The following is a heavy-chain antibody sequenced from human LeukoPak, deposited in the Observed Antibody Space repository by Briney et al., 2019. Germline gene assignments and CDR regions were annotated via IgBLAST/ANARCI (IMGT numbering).Heavy chain of an antibody. CDR2: IYYSGST. CDR3: ARDRYCTTTRCSDY. CDR1: GGSISSSSYY. V-gene: IGHV4-39*07. J-gene: IGHJ4*02. D-gene: IGHD2-2*01. Sequence: PSETLSLTCTVSGGSISSSSYYWGWIRQPPGKGLEWIGSIYYSGSTYYNPSLKSRVTISVDTSKNQFSLKLSSVTAADTAVYYCARDRYCTTTRCSDYWGQGTLVTVSS.